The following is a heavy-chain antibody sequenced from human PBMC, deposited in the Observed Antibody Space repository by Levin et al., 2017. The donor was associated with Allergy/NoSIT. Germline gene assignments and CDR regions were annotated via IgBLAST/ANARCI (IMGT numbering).Heavy chain of an antibody. V-gene: IGHV1-8*01. Sequence: ASVKVSCKASGYTFTSYDINWVRQATGQGLEWMGWMNPNSGNTGYAQKFQGRVTMTRNTSISTAYMELSSLRSEDTAVYYCARGPVVVTATQNWFDPWGQGTLVTVSS. D-gene: IGHD2-21*02. CDR3: ARGPVVVTATQNWFDP. CDR2: MNPNSGNT. J-gene: IGHJ5*02. CDR1: GYTFTSYD.